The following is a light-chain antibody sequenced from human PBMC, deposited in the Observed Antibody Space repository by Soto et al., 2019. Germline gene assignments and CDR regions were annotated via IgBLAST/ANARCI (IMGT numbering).Light chain of an antibody. CDR2: LEGSGSY. J-gene: IGLJ2*01. Sequence: QSVLTQSSSASASLGSSVKLTCTLSSEHSKYIITWHQQQPGKAPRYLMMLEGSGSYNKGSGVPDRFSGSSYGAGRYLTISNLHSEDEADYYCETWDGNTVVFGGGTKLTVL. CDR1: SEHSKYI. CDR3: ETWDGNTVV. V-gene: IGLV4-60*03.